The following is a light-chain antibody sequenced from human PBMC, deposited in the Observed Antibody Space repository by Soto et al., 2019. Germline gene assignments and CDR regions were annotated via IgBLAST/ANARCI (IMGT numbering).Light chain of an antibody. CDR1: QSLSSSC. J-gene: IGKJ1*01. CDR3: RQYDNSPWT. Sequence: EMGLTQSPGTVALSPGERATLSCRVRQSLSSSCLAWYHQQPRQAPRLFLYGASSRATGIPDRFSGSGSATAFSLPISSLQPADFAVSYCRQYDNSPWTFGQGTKVDI. CDR2: GAS. V-gene: IGKV3-20*01.